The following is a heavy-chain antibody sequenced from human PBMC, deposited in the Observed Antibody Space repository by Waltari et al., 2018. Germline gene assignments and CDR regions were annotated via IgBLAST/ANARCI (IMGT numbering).Heavy chain of an antibody. Sequence: EVQLLESGGGLVQPGGSLRLPCAPSGFTFDQSAMNWLRRGPGKGLEWVAGISALGQLTYYADSVKGRFTISRDNFKDTVSLQMNSLRVEDRAVYYCAKDHYIGNYLGFDPWGQGTLVTVSS. CDR1: GFTFDQSA. CDR2: ISALGQLT. D-gene: IGHD2-15*01. J-gene: IGHJ5*02. CDR3: AKDHYIGNYLGFDP. V-gene: IGHV3-23*01.